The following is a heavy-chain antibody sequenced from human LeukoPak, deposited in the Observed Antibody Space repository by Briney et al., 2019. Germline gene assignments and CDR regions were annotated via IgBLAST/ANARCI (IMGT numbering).Heavy chain of an antibody. CDR1: GGSISSDY. V-gene: IGHV4-59*01. CDR2: IYYSGST. Sequence: PSETLSLTCTVSGGSISSDYWSWIRQPPGKGLEWIGCIYYSGSTNYNPSLESRVTISVDTSKNQFSLKLSSVTAADTAVYYCARLASLSTIAHRGRTWVDPWGQGTLVTVSS. J-gene: IGHJ5*02. D-gene: IGHD4/OR15-4a*01. CDR3: ARLASLSTIAHRGRTWVDP.